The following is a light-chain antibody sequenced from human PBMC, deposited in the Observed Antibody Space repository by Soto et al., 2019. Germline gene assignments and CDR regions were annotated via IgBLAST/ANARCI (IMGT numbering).Light chain of an antibody. CDR3: AAWDVRLNGVG. V-gene: IGLV1-44*01. Sequence: QSVLTQPPSASGTPGQRVTISCSGSSSNIASNSVNWYQQLPGTAPKLLMYSSNQRPSGVPDRFSGSKSGTSASLAVSGLQSEDEADYYCAAWDVRLNGVGFGGGTKGTVL. CDR2: SSN. J-gene: IGLJ2*01. CDR1: SSNIASNS.